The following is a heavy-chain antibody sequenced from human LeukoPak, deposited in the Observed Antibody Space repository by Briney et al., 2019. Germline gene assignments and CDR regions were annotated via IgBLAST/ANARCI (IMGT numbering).Heavy chain of an antibody. CDR1: GHTFTSYY. J-gene: IGHJ4*02. V-gene: IGHV1-46*01. CDR3: ARAGRVVVITYYFDY. D-gene: IGHD3-22*01. CDR2: INPSGGST. Sequence: GASVKVSCKASGHTFTSYYMHWVRQAPGQGLEWMGIINPSGGSTSYAQKFQGRVTMTRDTSTSTVYMELSSLRSEDTAVYYCARAGRVVVITYYFDYWGQGTLVTVSS.